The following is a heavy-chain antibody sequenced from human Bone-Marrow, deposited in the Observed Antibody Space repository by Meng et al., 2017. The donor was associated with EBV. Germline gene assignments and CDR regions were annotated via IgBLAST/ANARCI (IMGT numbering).Heavy chain of an antibody. CDR3: ARAGGSFTVDP. D-gene: IGHD1-26*01. Sequence: LQESGPGLRNPSQTLSPPCAATGDSINSGGYYWSWIRQAPGKGLEWIGYIFFRGETYYTSSFRSRTTISLDTSKNQFSLKLTSVTAADTAVYYCARAGGSFTVDPWGQGALVTVSS. J-gene: IGHJ5*02. V-gene: IGHV4-30-4*08. CDR1: GDSINSGGYY. CDR2: IFFRGET.